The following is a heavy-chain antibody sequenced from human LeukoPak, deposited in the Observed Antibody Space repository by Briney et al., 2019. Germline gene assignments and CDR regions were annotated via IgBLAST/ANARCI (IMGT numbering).Heavy chain of an antibody. CDR3: ARGRVVVPAAIREGYYFDY. Sequence: SETLSLTCAVYGGSFSGYYWSWIRQPPWKGLEWIGEINHSGSTNYNPSLKSRVTISVDTSKNQFSLKLSSVTAADTAVYYCARGRVVVPAAIREGYYFDYWGQGTLVTVSS. CDR2: INHSGST. J-gene: IGHJ4*02. V-gene: IGHV4-34*01. D-gene: IGHD2-2*02. CDR1: GGSFSGYY.